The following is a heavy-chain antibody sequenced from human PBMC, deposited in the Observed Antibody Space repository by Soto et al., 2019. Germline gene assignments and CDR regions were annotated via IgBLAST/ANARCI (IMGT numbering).Heavy chain of an antibody. CDR3: ARDPITMVRGVIYYFDY. Sequence: SETLSLTCAVYGGSFSGYYWSWIRQPPGKGLEWIGEINHSGSTNYNPSLKSRVTISVDTSKNQLSLKLSSVTAADTAVYYCARDPITMVRGVIYYFDYWGQGTLVTVSS. CDR1: GGSFSGYY. D-gene: IGHD3-10*01. CDR2: INHSGST. V-gene: IGHV4-34*01. J-gene: IGHJ4*02.